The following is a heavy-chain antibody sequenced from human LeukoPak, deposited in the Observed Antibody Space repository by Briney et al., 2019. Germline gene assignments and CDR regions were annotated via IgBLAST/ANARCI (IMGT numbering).Heavy chain of an antibody. D-gene: IGHD7-27*01. Sequence: GSLRLSCAASGFTFIDHHMDWFRQAPGEGLDGFARIRNKANRYTTEYAASVKGRCTISRDDSENSLYLQMDSLKTEDMAVYYCARSPLGIAPFDYWGQGTLVTVSS. J-gene: IGHJ4*02. CDR1: GFTFIDHH. CDR2: IRNKANRYTT. CDR3: ARSPLGIAPFDY. V-gene: IGHV3-72*01.